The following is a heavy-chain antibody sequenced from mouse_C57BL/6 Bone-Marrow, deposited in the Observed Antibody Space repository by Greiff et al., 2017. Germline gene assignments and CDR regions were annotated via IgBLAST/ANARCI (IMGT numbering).Heavy chain of an antibody. V-gene: IGHV1-26*01. CDR3: ARECFDY. CDR1: GYTFTDYY. J-gene: IGHJ2*01. Sequence: VQLQQSGPELVKPGASVKISCKASGYTFTDYYMNWVKQSHGKSLEWIGDINPNNGGTSYNQKFKGKATLTVDKSSSTAYMELRSLTSGDSAVYYCARECFDYWGQGTTLTVSS. CDR2: INPNNGGT.